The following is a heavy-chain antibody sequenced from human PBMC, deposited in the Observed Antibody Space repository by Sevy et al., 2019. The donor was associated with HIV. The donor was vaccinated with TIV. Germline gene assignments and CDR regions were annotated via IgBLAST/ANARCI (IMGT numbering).Heavy chain of an antibody. CDR2: ISGSSNYI. Sequence: GGSLRLSCAASGFNFISYNMNWVRQAPGKGLQWVSSISGSSNYIFYAESLKGRFIISRDNAKNTLYLQMNSLRADDTAVYFWAGGPPDGSYDYFDYWGQGTLVTVSS. J-gene: IGHJ4*02. CDR1: GFNFISYN. CDR3: AGGPPDGSYDYFDY. D-gene: IGHD1-26*01. V-gene: IGHV3-21*06.